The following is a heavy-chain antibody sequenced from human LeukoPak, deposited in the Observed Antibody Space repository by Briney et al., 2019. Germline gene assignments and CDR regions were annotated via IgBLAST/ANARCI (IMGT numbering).Heavy chain of an antibody. CDR2: IYYSGST. D-gene: IGHD3-3*01. CDR1: GGSVSSGSYY. Sequence: PSETLCLTCTVSGGSVSSGSYYWSWIRQPPGKGLEWIGYIYYSGSTNYNPSLKSRVTISVDTSKNQFSLKLSSVTAADTAVYYCASCPTYYDFWSGNYYYYGMDVWGQGTTVTVSS. J-gene: IGHJ6*02. CDR3: ASCPTYYDFWSGNYYYYGMDV. V-gene: IGHV4-61*01.